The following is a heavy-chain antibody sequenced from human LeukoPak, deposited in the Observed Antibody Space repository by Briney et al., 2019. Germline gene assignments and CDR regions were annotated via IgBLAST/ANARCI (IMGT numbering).Heavy chain of an antibody. J-gene: IGHJ6*02. D-gene: IGHD2-2*02. CDR1: GFTVSSNY. Sequence: GGSLRLSCAASGFTVSSNYMSWVRQAPGKGLEWVSVIYSGGSTNYTDSVKGRFTISRDNSKNTLYLQMSSLRVEDTAVYYCARIGYCSRTSCHTGYYYGMDVWGQGTTVTVSS. V-gene: IGHV3-53*01. CDR2: IYSGGST. CDR3: ARIGYCSRTSCHTGYYYGMDV.